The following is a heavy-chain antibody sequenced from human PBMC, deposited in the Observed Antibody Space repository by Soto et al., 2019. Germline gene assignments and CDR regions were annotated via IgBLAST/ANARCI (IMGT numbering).Heavy chain of an antibody. CDR1: GYTFSAYY. Sequence: ASVKVSCKTSGYTFSAYYMHWARQAPGQGLEWMGWINPKSGGTLYAQKFQGRVTMTRDTSISTAYMELSRLRSDDTAVYYCARGGTFAYDTSGYSVYWGQGTLVTV. CDR3: ARGGTFAYDTSGYSVY. J-gene: IGHJ4*02. V-gene: IGHV1-2*02. D-gene: IGHD3-22*01. CDR2: INPKSGGT.